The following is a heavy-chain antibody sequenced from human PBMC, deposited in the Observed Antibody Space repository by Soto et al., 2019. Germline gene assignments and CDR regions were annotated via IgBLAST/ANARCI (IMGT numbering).Heavy chain of an antibody. D-gene: IGHD3-10*01. CDR1: GYTFTGYY. J-gene: IGHJ6*03. Sequence: ASVKVSCKASGYTFTGYYMHWVRQAPGQGLEWMGWINPNSGGTNYAQKFQGWVTMTRDTSISTAYMELSRLRSDDTAVYYCARLYYGSGNWQGFMDVWGKGTTVTVSS. CDR2: INPNSGGT. CDR3: ARLYYGSGNWQGFMDV. V-gene: IGHV1-2*04.